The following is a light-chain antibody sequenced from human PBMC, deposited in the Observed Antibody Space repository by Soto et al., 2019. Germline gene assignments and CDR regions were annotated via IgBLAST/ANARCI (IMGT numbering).Light chain of an antibody. CDR2: EVS. J-gene: IGLJ1*01. CDR3: RSHQNSSTYV. Sequence: QSALTQPPSVSGSPGQSVTISCTGTSSDVGTYNRVSWYQQPPGTAPKLIIYEVSNRPSGVPGRFSGSKSGNTASLTISGLQAEDEADYYCRSHQNSSTYVFGTGTKLTVL. V-gene: IGLV2-18*02. CDR1: SSDVGTYNR.